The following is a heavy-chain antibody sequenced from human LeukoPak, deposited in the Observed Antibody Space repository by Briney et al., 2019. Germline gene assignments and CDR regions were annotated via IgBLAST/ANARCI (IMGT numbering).Heavy chain of an antibody. CDR2: ISGSGYST. V-gene: IGHV3-23*01. CDR3: AKTSGYSSQNFDY. D-gene: IGHD6-13*01. Sequence: PGGSLRLSCAASGFTFSSYAMSWVRQAPGKGLEWVSAISGSGYSTYYADSVKGRFTISRANSKNTLYLQMNSLRGEDTAVYYCAKTSGYSSQNFDYWGQGTLVTVSS. J-gene: IGHJ4*02. CDR1: GFTFSSYA.